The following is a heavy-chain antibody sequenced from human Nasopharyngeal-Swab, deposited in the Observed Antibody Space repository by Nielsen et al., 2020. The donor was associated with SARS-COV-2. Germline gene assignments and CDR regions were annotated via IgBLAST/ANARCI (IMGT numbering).Heavy chain of an antibody. J-gene: IGHJ4*02. CDR2: ISRDSGSI. Sequence: SLKISCAASGFSIDEYAMYWVRQAPGKGLEWVSGISRDSGSIDYVDSVKGRFTISRDNAKNSLYLQMNSLRDEDTAVYYCARDLELLTNYYALDYWGQGTLVTVSS. CDR1: GFSIDEYA. V-gene: IGHV3-9*01. CDR3: ARDLELLTNYYALDY. D-gene: IGHD3-9*01.